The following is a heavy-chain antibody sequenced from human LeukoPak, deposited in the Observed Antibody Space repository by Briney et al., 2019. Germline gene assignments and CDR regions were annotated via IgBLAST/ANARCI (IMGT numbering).Heavy chain of an antibody. CDR2: ISSSSSYI. CDR1: GFTFSSYS. D-gene: IGHD3-22*01. CDR3: ARDLVSRYYYDSSGYGI. V-gene: IGHV3-21*01. J-gene: IGHJ4*02. Sequence: GGSLRLSCAASGFTFSSYSMNWVRQAPGKGLEWVSSISSSSSYIYYADSVKGRFTISRDSAKNSLYLQMDSLRAEDTAVYYCARDLVSRYYYDSSGYGIWGQGTLVTVSS.